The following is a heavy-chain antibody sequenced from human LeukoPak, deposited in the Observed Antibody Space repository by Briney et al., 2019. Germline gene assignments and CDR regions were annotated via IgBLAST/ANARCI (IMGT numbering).Heavy chain of an antibody. D-gene: IGHD4-17*01. CDR3: ARVRAPLSYGDYRAVRFDY. CDR2: INHSGST. CDR1: GGSFSGYY. V-gene: IGHV4-34*01. Sequence: SETLSLTCAVYGGSFSGYYWSWIRQPPGRGLEWIGEINHSGSTNYNPSLKSRVTISVDTSKNQFSLKLSSVTAADTAVYCCARVRAPLSYGDYRAVRFDYWGQGTLVTVSS. J-gene: IGHJ4*02.